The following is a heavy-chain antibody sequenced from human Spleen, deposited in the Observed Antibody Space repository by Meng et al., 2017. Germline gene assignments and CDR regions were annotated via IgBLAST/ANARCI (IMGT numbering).Heavy chain of an antibody. J-gene: IGHJ2*01. Sequence: QVQLVQSEAEGKKPWASVKVPCKASGYTFTGYYMHWVRHAPGKGLEWMGIINPESGSTTYAQKFQGRVTVTRDTSTSTVYMELRRLRFDDTAVYYCAREAWSRGYFDLWGRGTLVTVSS. CDR1: GYTFTGYY. CDR3: AREAWSRGYFDL. CDR2: INPESGST. V-gene: IGHV1-46*01.